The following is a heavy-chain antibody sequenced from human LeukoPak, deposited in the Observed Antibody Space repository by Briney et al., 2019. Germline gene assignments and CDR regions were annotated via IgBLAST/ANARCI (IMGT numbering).Heavy chain of an antibody. V-gene: IGHV4-59*01. J-gene: IGHJ4*02. D-gene: IGHD3-22*01. CDR1: GGSISSYY. CDR3: ARGIRRTVTYYYDSSGYYADY. CDR2: IYYSGST. Sequence: SETLSLTCTVSGGSISSYYWSWIRQPPGKGLEWTGYIYYSGSTNYNPSLKSRVTISVDTSKNQFSLKLSSVTAADTAVYYCARGIRRTVTYYYDSSGYYADYWGQGTLVTVSS.